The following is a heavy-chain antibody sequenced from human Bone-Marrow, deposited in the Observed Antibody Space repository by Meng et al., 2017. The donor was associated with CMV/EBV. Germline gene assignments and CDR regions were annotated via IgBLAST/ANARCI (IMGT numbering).Heavy chain of an antibody. D-gene: IGHD6-19*01. CDR3: ARFTVAGTTDWFDP. J-gene: IGHJ5*02. Sequence: ASVKVSCKASGYTFTGYYMHWVRQAPGQGLEWMGWINPNNGDTNYAQKFQDRVTMTRDTSITTAYMDLSRLRSDDTAVYFCARFTVAGTTDWFDPWGQGSLVTVSS. V-gene: IGHV1-2*02. CDR2: INPNNGDT. CDR1: GYTFTGYY.